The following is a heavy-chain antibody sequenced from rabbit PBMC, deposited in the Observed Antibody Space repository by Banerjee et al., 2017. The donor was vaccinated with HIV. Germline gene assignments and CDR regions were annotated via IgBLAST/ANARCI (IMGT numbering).Heavy chain of an antibody. CDR2: IYTNGGST. V-gene: IGHV1S43*01. D-gene: IGHD8-1*01. CDR3: ARGSSYYSYYYVMDL. J-gene: IGHJ6*01. CDR1: GFSFSSNYW. Sequence: QQQLEESGGGLVKPGASLTLTCTASGFSFSSNYWICWVRQAPGKGLEWIACIYTNGGSTWYASCVNGRFTISRSTSLNTVNLKMTSLTAADTATYFCARGSSYYSYYYVMDLWGPGTLVTVS.